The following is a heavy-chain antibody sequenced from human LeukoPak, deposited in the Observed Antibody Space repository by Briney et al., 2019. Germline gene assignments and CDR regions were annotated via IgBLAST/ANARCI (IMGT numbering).Heavy chain of an antibody. J-gene: IGHJ6*02. V-gene: IGHV3-53*01. CDR2: LYSGGSA. Sequence: VGSLRLSCAASGFIVSSNYMNWVRQAPGKGLEWIAVLYSGGSAYYADSVKGRFTISRDNSKNTLYLQIYSLRAEDTAIYYCARDSETETGWYYYGMDVWGQGTTLTVSS. D-gene: IGHD1-1*01. CDR3: ARDSETETGWYYYGMDV. CDR1: GFIVSSNY.